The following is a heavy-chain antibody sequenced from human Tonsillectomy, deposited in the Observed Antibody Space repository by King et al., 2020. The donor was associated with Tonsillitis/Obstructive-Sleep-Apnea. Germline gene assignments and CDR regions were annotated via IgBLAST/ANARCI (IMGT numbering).Heavy chain of an antibody. CDR2: IFWDVDK. J-gene: IGHJ4*02. V-gene: IGHV2-5*02. Sequence: TLKESVPTLVKPTQTLTLTCTFSGFSLSTSGVGVGWIRQPPGKALEWLALIFWDVDKRYSPSLKSRLTITKDTSKNQVVLTLTNMDPVDTATYYCARYYGLDYFDYWGQGTLVTVSS. D-gene: IGHD4-17*01. CDR1: GFSLSTSGVG. CDR3: ARYYGLDYFDY.